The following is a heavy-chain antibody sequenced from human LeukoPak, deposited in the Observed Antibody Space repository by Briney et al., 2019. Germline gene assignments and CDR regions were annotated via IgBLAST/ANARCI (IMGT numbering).Heavy chain of an antibody. CDR3: AISVAGTEDLFDY. Sequence: PSETLSLTCTVSGGSISSYYWSWIRQPAGKGLEWIGRIYTSGSTNYNPSLKSPVTMSVDTSKNQFSLQLNSVTPEDTAVYYCAISVAGTEDLFDYWGQGTLVTVSS. V-gene: IGHV4-4*07. J-gene: IGHJ4*02. CDR1: GGSISSYY. CDR2: IYTSGST. D-gene: IGHD6-19*01.